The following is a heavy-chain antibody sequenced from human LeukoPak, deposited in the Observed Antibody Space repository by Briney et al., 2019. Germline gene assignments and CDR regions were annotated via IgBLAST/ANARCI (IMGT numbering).Heavy chain of an antibody. J-gene: IGHJ4*02. V-gene: IGHV3-30*18. Sequence: GRSLRLSCAASGFTFSSYGKHWARQAPGKGLERVAVISYDGSNKYYADSVKGRFTISRDNSKNTLYLQMNSLRAEDTAVYYCAKDRSDDGSYGSFDYWGQGTLVTVSS. CDR3: AKDRSDDGSYGSFDY. CDR1: GFTFSSYG. D-gene: IGHD5-18*01. CDR2: ISYDGSNK.